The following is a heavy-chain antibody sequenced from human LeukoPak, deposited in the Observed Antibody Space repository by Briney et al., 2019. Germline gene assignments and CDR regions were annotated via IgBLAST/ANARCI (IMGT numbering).Heavy chain of an antibody. V-gene: IGHV4-4*07. CDR2: IYTSGST. J-gene: IGHJ4*02. CDR3: ARDAGVYDFWSGYPHYYFDY. CDR1: GGSISSYY. D-gene: IGHD3-3*01. Sequence: PSETLSLTCTVSGGSISSYYWSWIRQPAGKGLEWIGRIYTSGSTNYNPSLKSRVTMSVDTSKNQFSLKLSSVTAADTAVYYCARDAGVYDFWSGYPHYYFDYWGQGTLVTVSS.